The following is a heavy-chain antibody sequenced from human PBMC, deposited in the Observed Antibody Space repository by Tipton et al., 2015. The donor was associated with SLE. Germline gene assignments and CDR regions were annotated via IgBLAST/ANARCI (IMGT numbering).Heavy chain of an antibody. Sequence: SLRFSCAASGFTFSSYAMSWVRQAPGKGLEWVGFIRSKDYGGTPEYAASVKGRFTISRDDSKNIAYLQMNGLKTEDTAVYYCTRMTCSGGTCPDEYWGQGTLVTVSS. D-gene: IGHD2-15*01. CDR3: TRMTCSGGTCPDEY. V-gene: IGHV3-49*04. J-gene: IGHJ4*02. CDR2: IRSKDYGGTP. CDR1: GFTFSSYA.